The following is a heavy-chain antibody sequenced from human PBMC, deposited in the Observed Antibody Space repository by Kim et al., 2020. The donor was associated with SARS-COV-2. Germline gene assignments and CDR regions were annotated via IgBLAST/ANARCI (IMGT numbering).Heavy chain of an antibody. V-gene: IGHV1-18*01. CDR1: GYTFTSYG. CDR2: ISAYNGNT. Sequence: ASVKVSCKASGYTFTSYGISWVRQAPGQGLEWMGWISAYNGNTNYAQKLQGRVTMTTDTSTSTAYMELRSLRSDDTAVYYCASPGYSSSWYEYYYGMDVWGQGTTVTVSS. J-gene: IGHJ6*02. CDR3: ASPGYSSSWYEYYYGMDV. D-gene: IGHD6-13*01.